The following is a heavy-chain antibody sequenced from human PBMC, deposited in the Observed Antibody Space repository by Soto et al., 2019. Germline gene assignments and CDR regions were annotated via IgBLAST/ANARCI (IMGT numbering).Heavy chain of an antibody. CDR3: AKIGLGGVIPDY. V-gene: IGHV3-30*18. Sequence: GGSLRLSCAASGFTFSSYGMHWVRQAPGKGLEWVAVISYDGSNKYYADSVKGRFTISRDNSKNTLYLQMNSLRAEDTAVYYCAKIGLGGVIPDYWGQGTLVTVSS. J-gene: IGHJ4*02. CDR2: ISYDGSNK. CDR1: GFTFSSYG. D-gene: IGHD6-19*01.